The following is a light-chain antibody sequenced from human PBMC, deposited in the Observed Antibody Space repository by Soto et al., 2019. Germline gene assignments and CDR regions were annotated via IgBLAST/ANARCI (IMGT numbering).Light chain of an antibody. CDR3: QQTYTVPYT. J-gene: IGKJ2*01. Sequence: EIVLTQSPATLSLSPGERATLSCRASQSVSSYLAWYQQKPGQAPRLLIYDASNRATGIPARFSGSGSGTDFTLTISSLEPEDFGSYYCQQTYTVPYTFGQGTKLEIE. CDR1: QSVSSY. CDR2: DAS. V-gene: IGKV3-11*01.